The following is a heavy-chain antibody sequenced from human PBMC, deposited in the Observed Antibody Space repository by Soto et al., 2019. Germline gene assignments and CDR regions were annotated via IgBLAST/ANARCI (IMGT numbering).Heavy chain of an antibody. CDR3: AKALLSMDV. V-gene: IGHV3-23*01. CDR2: ISRSSGST. CDR1: GFTFSGYA. Sequence: GGSLRLSCAASGFTFSGYAMTWVRQAPGKGLEWVSGISRSSGSTYYADSVKGRFTISRDNSKNTLYLQMNSLRAEDTAVYYCAKALLSMDVWGQGTTVTVSS. J-gene: IGHJ6*02.